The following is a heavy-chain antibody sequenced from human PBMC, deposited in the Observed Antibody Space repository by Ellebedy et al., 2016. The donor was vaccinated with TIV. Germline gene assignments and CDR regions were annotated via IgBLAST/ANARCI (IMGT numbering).Heavy chain of an antibody. J-gene: IGHJ6*02. CDR1: GYTFTGYY. V-gene: IGHV1-2*02. CDR2: INTNSGGT. CDR3: ARGVVPAAYYYYGMDV. D-gene: IGHD2-2*01. Sequence: AASVKVSCKASGYTFTGYYIHWVRQAPGQGLEWMGWINTNSGGTNYAQKFQGRVTMTRDTSISTAYMELSRLRSDDTAVYYCARGVVPAAYYYYGMDVWGQGTTVTVSS.